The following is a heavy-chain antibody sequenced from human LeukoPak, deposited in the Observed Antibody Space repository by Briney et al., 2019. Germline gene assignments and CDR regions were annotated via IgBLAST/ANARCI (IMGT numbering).Heavy chain of an antibody. CDR3: AELGITMIGGV. J-gene: IGHJ6*04. Sequence: PGGSLRLSCAASGSTFSSYWMSWVRQAPGKGLEWVSYISSSGSTIYYADSVKGRFTISRDNAKNSLYLQMNSLRAEDTAVYYCAELGITMIGGVWGKGTTVTISS. CDR1: GSTFSSYW. D-gene: IGHD3-10*02. CDR2: ISSSGSTI. V-gene: IGHV3-48*04.